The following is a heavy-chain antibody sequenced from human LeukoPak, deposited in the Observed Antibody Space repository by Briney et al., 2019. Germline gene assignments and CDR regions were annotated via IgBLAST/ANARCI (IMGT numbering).Heavy chain of an antibody. Sequence: GGSLRLSCAASGFTVSSNYMSWVRQAPGKGLEWVSSISSSSSYIYYADSVKGRFTISRDNAKNSLYLQMNSLRAEDTAVYYCARSGYSSGGGDYWGQGTLVTVSS. J-gene: IGHJ4*02. CDR1: GFTVSSNY. V-gene: IGHV3-21*01. D-gene: IGHD6-19*01. CDR2: ISSSSSYI. CDR3: ARSGYSSGGGDY.